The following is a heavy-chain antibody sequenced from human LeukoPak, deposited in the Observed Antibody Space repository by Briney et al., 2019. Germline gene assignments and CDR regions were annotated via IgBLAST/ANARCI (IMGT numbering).Heavy chain of an antibody. CDR1: GYTFTGYY. Sequence: ASVKVSCKASGYTFTGYYMHWVRQAPGQGLEWMGWINPNSGGTNYAQKFQGRVTMTRDTSISTAYMELSRLRSDDTAVYYCAIPAYSSGWYRYCLDYWGQGTLVTVSS. CDR2: INPNSGGT. J-gene: IGHJ4*02. CDR3: AIPAYSSGWYRYCLDY. D-gene: IGHD6-19*01. V-gene: IGHV1-2*02.